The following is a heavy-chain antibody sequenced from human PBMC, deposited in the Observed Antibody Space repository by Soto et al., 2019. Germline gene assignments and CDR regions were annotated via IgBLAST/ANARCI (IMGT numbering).Heavy chain of an antibody. D-gene: IGHD1-7*01. CDR3: ARDLNYIGPDFYYYYGMDV. CDR2: IYYSGST. V-gene: IGHV4-61*01. Sequence: SETLSLTCTVSGVSVSSGSYYWSWIRQPPGKGLEWVGNIYYSGSTNYNPSLKSRVTISVDTSKNQFSLKLSSVTAADTAVYYCARDLNYIGPDFYYYYGMDVWGQGTTVTVSS. J-gene: IGHJ6*02. CDR1: GVSVSSGSYY.